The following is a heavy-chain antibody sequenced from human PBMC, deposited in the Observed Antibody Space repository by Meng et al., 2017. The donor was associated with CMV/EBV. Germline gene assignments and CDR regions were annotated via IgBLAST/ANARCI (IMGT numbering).Heavy chain of an antibody. CDR2: FDPEDGET. CDR3: ARDKHVSDAFDI. CDR1: GYTLTELS. V-gene: IGHV1-24*01. J-gene: IGHJ3*02. Sequence: ASVKVSCKVSGYTLTELSIHWVRQAPGKGLEWMGSFDPEDGETIYAQKFQGRVTVTEDTSTDTAYMELSSLRSEDTAVYYCARDKHVSDAFDIWGQGTMVTVSS.